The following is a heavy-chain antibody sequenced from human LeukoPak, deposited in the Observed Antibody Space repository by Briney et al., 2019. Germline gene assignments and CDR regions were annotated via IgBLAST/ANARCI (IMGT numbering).Heavy chain of an antibody. CDR3: ARGQFRLHSYDGSTFDY. J-gene: IGHJ4*02. Sequence: GGSLRLSCAASGFTFSNYAMHWVRQAPGKGLEWVAVISYDGRNKQYADSAKGRFTISRDNSKNTLYLQTNSLRAEDPAVYYCARGQFRLHSYDGSTFDYWGQGTLVSVSS. CDR2: ISYDGRNK. V-gene: IGHV3-30*04. D-gene: IGHD3-22*01. CDR1: GFTFSNYA.